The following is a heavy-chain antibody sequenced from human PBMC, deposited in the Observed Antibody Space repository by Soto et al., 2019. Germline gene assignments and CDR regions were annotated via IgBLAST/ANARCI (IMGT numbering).Heavy chain of an antibody. D-gene: IGHD3-16*02. Sequence: GASVKVSCKASGYTFTSYGISWVRHAPGQGLEWMGWISAYNGNTNYAQKLQGRVTMTTDTSTSTAYMELGSLRSDDTAVYYCARAPDYDYIWGSYRYTQYFDYWGQGTLVTVSS. V-gene: IGHV1-18*01. CDR3: ARAPDYDYIWGSYRYTQYFDY. J-gene: IGHJ4*02. CDR2: ISAYNGNT. CDR1: GYTFTSYG.